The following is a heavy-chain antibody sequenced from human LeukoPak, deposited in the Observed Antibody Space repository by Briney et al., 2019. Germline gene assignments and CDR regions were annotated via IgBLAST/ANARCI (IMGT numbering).Heavy chain of an antibody. V-gene: IGHV4-61*01. Sequence: SETLSLTCTVSGGSVSSSSYYWSWVRQPPGKGLEWIGYVHYSGSTDYNPSLKSRVTMSVDTSKNQFSLKVSSVTAADTAVYYCAREGTAGTNLNWFDPWGQGTLVTVSS. CDR2: VHYSGST. CDR3: AREGTAGTNLNWFDP. D-gene: IGHD1-1*01. CDR1: GGSVSSSSYY. J-gene: IGHJ5*02.